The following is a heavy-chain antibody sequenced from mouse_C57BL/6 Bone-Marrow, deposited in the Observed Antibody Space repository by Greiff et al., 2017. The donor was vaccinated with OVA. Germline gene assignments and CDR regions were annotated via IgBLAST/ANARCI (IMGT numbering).Heavy chain of an antibody. CDR3: VSDLYYYAMDY. J-gene: IGHJ4*01. CDR2: IRSKSNNYAT. CDR1: GFSFNTYA. D-gene: IGHD5-1*01. V-gene: IGHV10-1*01. Sequence: EVQLVESGGGLVQPTGSLKLSCAASGFSFNTYAMNWVRQAPGKGLEWVARIRSKSNNYATYYADSVKDRFTISRDDSESMLYLQMNNLKTEDTAMYYCVSDLYYYAMDYWGQGTSVTVSS.